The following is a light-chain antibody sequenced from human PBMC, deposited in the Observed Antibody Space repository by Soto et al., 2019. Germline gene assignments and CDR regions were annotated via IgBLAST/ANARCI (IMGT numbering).Light chain of an antibody. V-gene: IGLV2-23*02. Sequence: QSALTQPASVSGSPGQSITISCTGTTSDVGSSNLVSWYQQHPGKVPKLIIYGVSNRPSGVSNRFSGSKSGNAASLTISGLQAEDEADYYCVSFAGSSTYVFGTGTKLTVL. CDR1: TSDVGSSNL. CDR3: VSFAGSSTYV. CDR2: GVS. J-gene: IGLJ1*01.